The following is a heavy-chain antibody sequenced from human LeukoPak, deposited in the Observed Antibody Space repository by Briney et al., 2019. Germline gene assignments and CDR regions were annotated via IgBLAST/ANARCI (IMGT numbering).Heavy chain of an antibody. CDR3: AKTGNPATGDY. CDR2: IYSGGFT. D-gene: IGHD1-1*01. J-gene: IGHJ4*02. CDR1: GFTVSSNY. Sequence: GGSLRLSCAASGFTVSSNYMSWVRQAPGKGLEWVSVIYSGGFTYYSGSVKGRFTISRDNSKNMVYFQMNSLRAEDTAVYYCAKTGNPATGDYWGQGTLVTVSS. V-gene: IGHV3-53*01.